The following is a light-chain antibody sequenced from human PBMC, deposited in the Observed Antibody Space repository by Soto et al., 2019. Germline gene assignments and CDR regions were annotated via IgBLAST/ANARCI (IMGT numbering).Light chain of an antibody. CDR3: QQYGTYWT. J-gene: IGKJ1*01. Sequence: IQMTQSPSTLSASVGDRVTISCRASQNIVRSLAWYQQKPGETPNVLVYDASSLKSGVPSRFSGSGSGTEFSLTITNLQRDDSATYDCQQYGTYWTFGQGTKVEIK. CDR1: QNIVRS. CDR2: DAS. V-gene: IGKV1-5*01.